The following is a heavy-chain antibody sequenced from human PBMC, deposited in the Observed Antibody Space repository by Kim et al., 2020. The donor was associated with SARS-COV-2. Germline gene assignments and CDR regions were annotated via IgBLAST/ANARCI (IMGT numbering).Heavy chain of an antibody. CDR1: GYSFTSYW. CDR2: IYPGDSDT. V-gene: IGHV5-51*01. D-gene: IGHD2-2*01. J-gene: IGHJ6*02. CDR3: ARLRFVCSSTSCPFYYYYGMDV. Sequence: GESLKISCKGSGYSFTSYWIGWVRQMPGKGLEWMGIIYPGDSDTRYSPSFQGQVTISADKSISTAYLQGSSLKASDTAMYYCARLRFVCSSTSCPFYYYYGMDVWGQGTTVTVSS.